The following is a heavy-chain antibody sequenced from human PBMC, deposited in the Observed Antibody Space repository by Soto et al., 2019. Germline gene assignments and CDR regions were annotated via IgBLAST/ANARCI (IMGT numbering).Heavy chain of an antibody. CDR2: INAGNGNT. CDR1: GYTFTSYA. CDR3: ARDLKQQLVPQGY. D-gene: IGHD6-13*01. J-gene: IGHJ4*02. Sequence: QVQLVQSGAEVKKPGASVKVSYKASGYTFTSYAMHWVRQAPGQRLEWMGWINAGNGNTKYSQKFQGRVTITRDTSASTAYMELSSLRSEDTAVYYCARDLKQQLVPQGYWGQGTLVTVSS. V-gene: IGHV1-3*01.